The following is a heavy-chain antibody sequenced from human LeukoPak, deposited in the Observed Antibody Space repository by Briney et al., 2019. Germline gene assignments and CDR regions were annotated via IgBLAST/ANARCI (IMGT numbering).Heavy chain of an antibody. D-gene: IGHD2/OR15-2a*01. J-gene: IGHJ4*02. Sequence: PGGSLRLSCAASGFTFSSYWMSWVRQAPGKGLEWVANIKQDGREKYYVDSVKGRFTISRDNAKKSLYLEMNSLRAEDKAVYYCAREGPRGNSQFDYWGQGTLVTVSS. CDR3: AREGPRGNSQFDY. V-gene: IGHV3-7*03. CDR1: GFTFSSYW. CDR2: IKQDGREK.